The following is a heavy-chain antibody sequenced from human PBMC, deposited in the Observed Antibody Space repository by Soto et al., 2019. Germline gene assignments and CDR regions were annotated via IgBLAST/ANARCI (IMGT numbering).Heavy chain of an antibody. V-gene: IGHV1-69*02. CDR2: IIPILGIA. CDR1: GGTFSSYT. CDR3: ARGAAAGNYYYYYMVV. D-gene: IGHD6-13*01. Sequence: QVQLVQSGAEVKKPGSSVKVSCKASGGTFSSYTISWVRQAPGQGLEWMGRIIPILGIANYAQKFQGRVTITANKSTSTAYMELSSLRSEDTAVYYCARGAAAGNYYYYYMVVWGKGTTVTVSS. J-gene: IGHJ6*03.